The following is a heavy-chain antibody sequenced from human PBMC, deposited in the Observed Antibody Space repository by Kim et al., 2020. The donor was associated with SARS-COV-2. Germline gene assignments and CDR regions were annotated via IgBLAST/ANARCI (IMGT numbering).Heavy chain of an antibody. J-gene: IGHJ4*02. V-gene: IGHV1-69*01. Sequence: FQGRVTITADESTSTAYMELSSLRSEDTAVYYCAAQNLVVVVAAILHFDYWGQGTLVTVSS. CDR3: AAQNLVVVVAAILHFDY. D-gene: IGHD2-15*01.